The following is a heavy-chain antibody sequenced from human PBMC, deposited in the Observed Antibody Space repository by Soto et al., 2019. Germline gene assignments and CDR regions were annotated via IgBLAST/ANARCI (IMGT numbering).Heavy chain of an antibody. CDR1: GGSFSGYY. D-gene: IGHD1-26*01. J-gene: IGHJ4*02. CDR3: ARVSIVYFDY. CDR2: INHSGST. V-gene: IGHV4-34*01. Sequence: SETLSLTCAVYGGSFSGYYWSWIRQPPGKGLEWIGEINHSGSTNYNPSLKSRVTISVDTSKNQFSLKLSSVTAAVTAMYYCARVSIVYFDYWGQGTLVTVSS.